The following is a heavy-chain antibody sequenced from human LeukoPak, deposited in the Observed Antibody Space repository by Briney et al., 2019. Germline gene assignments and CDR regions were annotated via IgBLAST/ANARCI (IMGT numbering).Heavy chain of an antibody. CDR1: CGSISSSNYF. CDR2: SYYSGST. D-gene: IGHD5-24*01. CDR3: ARMIRDGYNYPDY. J-gene: IGHJ4*02. Sequence: SETLSLTCTVSCGSISSSNYFWGWIRQPPGKGLEWIGSSYYSGSTYYNPSLKSRVTISVDTSKNQFSLKLSSVTAADTAVYYCARMIRDGYNYPDYWGQGTLVTVSS. V-gene: IGHV4-39*07.